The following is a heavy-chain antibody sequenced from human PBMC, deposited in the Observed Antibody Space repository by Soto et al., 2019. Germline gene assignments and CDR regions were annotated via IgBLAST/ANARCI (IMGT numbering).Heavy chain of an antibody. CDR1: GFTFEDYS. J-gene: IGHJ4*02. Sequence: QLVESGGGVVQPGGSLRLSCAASGFTFEDYSMHWVRQVPGKGLEWVSGISWNISAIGYADAVKGRFTISRNNAKNSLYLQMDSLRAEDTALYYCAKGFSRHFDSWGQGVLVTVSA. V-gene: IGHV3-9*01. CDR2: ISWNISAI. CDR3: AKGFSRHFDS. D-gene: IGHD2-2*01.